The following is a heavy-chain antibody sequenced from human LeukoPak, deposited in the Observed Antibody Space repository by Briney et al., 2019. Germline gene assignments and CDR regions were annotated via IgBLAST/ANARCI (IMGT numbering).Heavy chain of an antibody. CDR3: AKDLGGGGYSGYDPVDY. CDR2: ISYDGSNK. D-gene: IGHD5-12*01. V-gene: IGHV3-30*18. J-gene: IGHJ4*02. CDR1: VFTFSSYG. Sequence: GRSLRLSCAASVFTFSSYGMHWVRQAPGKGLGWVAVISYDGSNKYYADSVKGRFTISRDNSKNTLYLQMNSLRAEDTAVYYCAKDLGGGGYSGYDPVDYWGQGTLVTVSS.